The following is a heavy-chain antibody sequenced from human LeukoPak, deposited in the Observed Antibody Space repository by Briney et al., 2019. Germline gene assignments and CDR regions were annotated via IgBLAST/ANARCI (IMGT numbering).Heavy chain of an antibody. V-gene: IGHV1-46*01. CDR3: ARVYSSGWDSDY. D-gene: IGHD6-19*01. CDR1: GYTFTSYY. J-gene: IGHJ4*02. CDR2: INPSGGST. Sequence: ASVKVSCKASGYTFTSYYMHWVRQAPGQGLEWMGIINPSGGSTSYAQTFQGRVTMTRDTSTSTVYMELSSLRSEDTAVYYCARVYSSGWDSDYWGQGTLVTVSS.